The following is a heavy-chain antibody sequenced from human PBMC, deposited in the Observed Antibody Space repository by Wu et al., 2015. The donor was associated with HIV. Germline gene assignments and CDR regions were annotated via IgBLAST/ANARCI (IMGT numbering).Heavy chain of an antibody. CDR1: RDTFTSYL. J-gene: IGHJ4*02. Sequence: QVQLVQSGAEVKKPGASVKVSCKASRDTFTSYLMHWVRQAPGQGLEWMGIIHSSGYSTDYAQKFQGRVTMTRDTSTSTFYMELSSLTSEDTAVYYCARDLNHWGQGTLVTVSS. CDR2: IHSSGYST. D-gene: IGHD1-14*01. CDR3: ARDLNH. V-gene: IGHV1-46*01.